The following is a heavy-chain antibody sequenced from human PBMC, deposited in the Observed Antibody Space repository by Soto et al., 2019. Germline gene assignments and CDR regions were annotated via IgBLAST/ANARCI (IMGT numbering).Heavy chain of an antibody. V-gene: IGHV1-69*01. Sequence: QVQLVQSGAEVKKPGSSVKVSCKASGGTFSSYAISWVRQAPGQGLEWMGGIIPISGTANYAQKFQGRVTITADESTSTAYMEPSSLRSEDTAVYYCARSQGTSTSLEIYYYYYSGMDVWGQGTTVTVSS. J-gene: IGHJ6*02. D-gene: IGHD2-2*01. CDR2: IIPISGTA. CDR3: ARSQGTSTSLEIYYYYYSGMDV. CDR1: GGTFSSYA.